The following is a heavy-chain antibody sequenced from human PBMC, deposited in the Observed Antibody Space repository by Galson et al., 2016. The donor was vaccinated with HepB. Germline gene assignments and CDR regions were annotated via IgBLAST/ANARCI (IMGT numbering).Heavy chain of an antibody. V-gene: IGHV3-23*01. D-gene: IGHD2-8*01. CDR3: ANPTAPSWGNGGY. Sequence: SLRLSCAASGFTFSTYAMSWVRQAPGKGLEWVSTISGRGGNTYYADSVKGRFTISRDNSKNTLYLQMNSLRAEDTAVYYCANPTAPSWGNGGYWGQGILVTVSS. J-gene: IGHJ4*02. CDR1: GFTFSTYA. CDR2: ISGRGGNT.